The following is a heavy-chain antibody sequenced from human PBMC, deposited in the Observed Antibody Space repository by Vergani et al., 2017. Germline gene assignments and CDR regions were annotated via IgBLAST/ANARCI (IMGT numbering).Heavy chain of an antibody. V-gene: IGHV4-34*01. CDR1: GGSFSDYY. Sequence: QVQLQEWGAGLLKTSETLSLTCGVSGGSFSDYYWSWIRQAPGMRLEWIGEVNHGGSTNYNPSLKSRVSISVDTSKNQFSLQLTSVTAADSALYFCASIARPPTRRNPPPDYWGQGILVTVSS. J-gene: IGHJ4*02. CDR3: ASIARPPTRRNPPPDY. CDR2: VNHGGST. D-gene: IGHD3-16*02.